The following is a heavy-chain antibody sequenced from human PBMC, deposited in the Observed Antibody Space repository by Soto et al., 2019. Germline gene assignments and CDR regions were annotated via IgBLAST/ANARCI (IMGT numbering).Heavy chain of an antibody. CDR1: GGSISSYY. V-gene: IGHV4-59*01. J-gene: IGHJ5*02. CDR2: IYYSGST. D-gene: IGHD3-22*01. CDR3: ARDLGYYYDSSGYWFDP. Sequence: PSETLSLTCTVSGGSISSYYWSWIRQPPGKGLEWIGYIYYSGSTNYNPSLKSRVTISVDTSKNQFSLKLSSVTAADTAVYYCARDLGYYYDSSGYWFDPWGQGTLVTVSS.